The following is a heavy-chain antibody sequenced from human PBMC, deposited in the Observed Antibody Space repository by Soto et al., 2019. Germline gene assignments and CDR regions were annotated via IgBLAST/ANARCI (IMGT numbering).Heavy chain of an antibody. V-gene: IGHV3-66*01. D-gene: IGHD6-19*01. CDR3: ARDSSVAVTLGDAFDI. CDR2: IYSGGST. CDR1: GFTVSSNY. J-gene: IGHJ3*02. Sequence: GGSLRLSCAASGFTVSSNYMSWVRQAPGKGLEWVSVIYSGGSTYYADSVKGRFTISRDNSKNTLYLQMNSLRAEDTAVYYCARDSSVAVTLGDAFDIWGQGTMVTVSS.